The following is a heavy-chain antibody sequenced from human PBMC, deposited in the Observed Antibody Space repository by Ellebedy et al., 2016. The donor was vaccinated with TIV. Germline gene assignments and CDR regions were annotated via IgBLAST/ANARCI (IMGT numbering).Heavy chain of an antibody. J-gene: IGHJ6*03. V-gene: IGHV5-51*01. Sequence: GESLKISCKGSGYSFAKYWIGWVRQMPGKGLEWMGIIYPGDSDTRYSPSFEGQVTISADKSISTVFLQWSSLKASDTAIYYCARPNMGYYYMDAWGTGTTVSVSS. CDR2: IYPGDSDT. D-gene: IGHD2/OR15-2a*01. CDR3: ARPNMGYYYMDA. CDR1: GYSFAKYW.